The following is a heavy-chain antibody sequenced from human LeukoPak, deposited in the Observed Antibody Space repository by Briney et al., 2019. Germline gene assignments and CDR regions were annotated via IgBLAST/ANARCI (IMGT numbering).Heavy chain of an antibody. V-gene: IGHV3-48*02. CDR3: ARDNRWASDY. CDR2: ISASGDIR. CDR1: GFSLRSHN. Sequence: GGSLRLSCAASGFSLRSHNIHWARQAPGKGLQWLSYISASGDIRWYGDSARGRFTISRDMAKNSVYLQMNSLRDEDTAVYFCARDNRWASDYWGQGTPVTVSS. D-gene: IGHD1-26*01. J-gene: IGHJ4*02.